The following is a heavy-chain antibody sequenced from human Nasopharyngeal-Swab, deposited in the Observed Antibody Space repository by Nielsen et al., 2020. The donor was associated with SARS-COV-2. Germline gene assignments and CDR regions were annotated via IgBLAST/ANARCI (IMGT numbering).Heavy chain of an antibody. Sequence: ASVNVSCKASGYTFIDHYMHWVRQAPAQALEWMGWINPNSGDPTYARKFKGRVTLTRDTSTSTAFMELSSLAADDTAVYYCAKNSDNYYFDFWGQGTLVTVSS. D-gene: IGHD1-1*01. CDR2: INPNSGDP. CDR3: AKNSDNYYFDF. V-gene: IGHV1-2*02. J-gene: IGHJ4*02. CDR1: GYTFIDHY.